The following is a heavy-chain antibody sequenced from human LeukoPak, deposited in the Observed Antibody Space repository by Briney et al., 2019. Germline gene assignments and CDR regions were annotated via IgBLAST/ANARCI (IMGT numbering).Heavy chain of an antibody. CDR3: ARFRYYYDSSGYDY. D-gene: IGHD3-22*01. CDR1: GYTFTCYY. Sequence: ASVKVSCKASGYTFTCYYMHWVRQAPGQGLEWMGRIDPNSGGTNYAQKFQGRVTMTRDTSISTAYMELSRLRSDDTAVYYCARFRYYYDSSGYDYWGQGTLVTVSS. J-gene: IGHJ4*02. CDR2: IDPNSGGT. V-gene: IGHV1-2*06.